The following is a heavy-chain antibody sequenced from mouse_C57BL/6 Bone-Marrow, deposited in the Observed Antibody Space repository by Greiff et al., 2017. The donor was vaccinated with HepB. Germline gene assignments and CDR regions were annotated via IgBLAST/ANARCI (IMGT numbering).Heavy chain of an antibody. V-gene: IGHV14-4*01. J-gene: IGHJ3*01. CDR3: TFYGSSYVDWFAY. CDR1: GFNIKDDY. D-gene: IGHD1-1*01. Sequence: VQLQQSGAELVRPGASVKLSCTASGFNIKDDYMHWVKQRPEPGLEWIGWIDPENGDTEYASKFQGKATITADTSSNTAYLQLSSLTSEDTAVYYCTFYGSSYVDWFAYWGQGTLVTVSA. CDR2: IDPENGDT.